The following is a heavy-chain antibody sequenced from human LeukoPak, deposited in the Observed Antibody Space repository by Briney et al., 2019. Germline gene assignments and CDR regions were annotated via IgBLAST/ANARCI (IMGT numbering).Heavy chain of an antibody. J-gene: IGHJ4*02. CDR1: GYTFTSYG. D-gene: IGHD3-9*01. V-gene: IGHV1-18*01. Sequence: GASVKVSCKASGYTFTSYGISWMRQAPGQGLEWMGWISAYNGNTHYAQKLQGRVTMTTDTSTSTASMELRSLRSDDTAVYYCARGSINDILTGPLGDYWGQGTLVTVSS. CDR3: ARGSINDILTGPLGDY. CDR2: ISAYNGNT.